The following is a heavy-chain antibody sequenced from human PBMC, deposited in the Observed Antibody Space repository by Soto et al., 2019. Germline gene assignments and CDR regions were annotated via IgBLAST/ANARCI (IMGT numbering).Heavy chain of an antibody. CDR3: ASSYVAAADQGERWYFDY. Sequence: PSETLSLTCAVYGGSFSGYYWSWIRQPPGKGVEWIGEINHSGSTNYNPSLKSRVTISVDTSKNQFSLKLSPVTAADTAVYYCASSYVAAADQGERWYFDYWGQGTLVTVSS. V-gene: IGHV4-34*01. D-gene: IGHD6-13*01. CDR2: INHSGST. J-gene: IGHJ4*02. CDR1: GGSFSGYY.